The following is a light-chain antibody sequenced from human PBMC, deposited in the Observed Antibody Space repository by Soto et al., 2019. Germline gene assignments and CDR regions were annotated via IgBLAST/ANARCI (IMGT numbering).Light chain of an antibody. Sequence: EIVLTVSPATLSLSTGERATLSRRARLSFSRYLAWYHQTPGQAPRLLIYDASNKATGIPARFSGSVSGTDFTLTISSLEPEDFAVYYCQHFSNGPPRDTFGQGTKLEIK. V-gene: IGKV3-11*01. CDR1: LSFSRY. J-gene: IGKJ2*01. CDR2: DAS. CDR3: QHFSNGPPRDT.